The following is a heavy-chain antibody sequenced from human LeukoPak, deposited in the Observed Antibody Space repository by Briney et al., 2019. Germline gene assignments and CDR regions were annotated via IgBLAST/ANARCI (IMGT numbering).Heavy chain of an antibody. V-gene: IGHV3-74*01. J-gene: IGHJ5*02. CDR2: INSDGGGA. Sequence: GGSLRLSCAASGITFGNNWMHWVRQGPGKGLVWISRINSDGGGAIYADSVKGRFTVPRDNARNTLYLQMNSLRAEDTAVYYCARDVPHNWFDTWGQGTLVTVSS. CDR3: ARDVPHNWFDT. CDR1: GITFGNNW.